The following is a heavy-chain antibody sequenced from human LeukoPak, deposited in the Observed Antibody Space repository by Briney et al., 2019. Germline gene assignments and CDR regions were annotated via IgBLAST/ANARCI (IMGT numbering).Heavy chain of an antibody. J-gene: IGHJ4*02. Sequence: GESLKISCKGSGYSFTNYWIGWVRQMPGKGLEWMGVIQPGDSTTRYSPSFQGQVTISADKSISTAYLQWSSLKASDTAMYYCASLGDTTYVVAPIFWGQGTLVTVSS. CDR3: ASLGDTTYVVAPIF. CDR1: GYSFTNYW. V-gene: IGHV5-51*01. CDR2: IQPGDSTT. D-gene: IGHD2-15*01.